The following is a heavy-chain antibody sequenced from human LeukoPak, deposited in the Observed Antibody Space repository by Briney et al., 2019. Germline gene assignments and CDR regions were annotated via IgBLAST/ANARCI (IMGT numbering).Heavy chain of an antibody. J-gene: IGHJ4*02. D-gene: IGHD6-19*01. CDR1: GFSLSTSGMC. V-gene: IGHV2-70*11. CDR2: IDWDDEK. CDR3: ARNLYSSGWSALDY. Sequence: SGPTLVNPTQTLTLTCTFSGFSLSTSGMCVSWIRQPPGKALEWLARIDWDDEKHYITSLKTRLTISKDTSKNQVVLTMTNMDPVDTATYYCARNLYSSGWSALDYWGQGTLVTVSS.